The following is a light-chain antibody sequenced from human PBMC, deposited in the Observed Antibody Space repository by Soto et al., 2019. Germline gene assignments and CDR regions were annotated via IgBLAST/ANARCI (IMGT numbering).Light chain of an antibody. CDR2: GAS. Sequence: EIVLTQSPGTLSLSPGERATLYCRASQSVGSNYLAWYQQKPGQAPRVLIYGASSRATGIPDRFSGSGSGADFTLIISRLEPEDFAGYYCQQYTTSPFTFGPGTKVDIK. V-gene: IGKV3-20*01. CDR3: QQYTTSPFT. J-gene: IGKJ3*01. CDR1: QSVGSNY.